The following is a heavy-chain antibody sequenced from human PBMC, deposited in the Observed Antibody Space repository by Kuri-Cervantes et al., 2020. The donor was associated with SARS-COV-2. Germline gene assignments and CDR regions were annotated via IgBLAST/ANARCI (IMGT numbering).Heavy chain of an antibody. D-gene: IGHD6-13*01. Sequence: AGSLRLSCAASGFTFSNSDMNWVRQAPGKGLEWVSGVSWNGSRTHYADSVKGRFIISRDNSRNFLYQQMNSLRPEDMAVYYCVRHKAAAGIVAPDWGQGTLVTVSS. V-gene: IGHV3-19*01. CDR3: VRHKAAAGIVAPD. CDR2: VSWNGSRT. J-gene: IGHJ4*02. CDR1: GFTFSNSD.